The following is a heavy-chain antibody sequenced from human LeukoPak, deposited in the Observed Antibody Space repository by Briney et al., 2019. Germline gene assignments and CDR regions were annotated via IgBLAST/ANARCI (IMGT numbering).Heavy chain of an antibody. CDR1: GGTFSSYA. D-gene: IGHD2-2*01. CDR2: IIPIFGTA. CDR3: ARVRSAYCSSTSCPFDY. V-gene: IGHV1-69*05. Sequence: SVKVSCKASGGTFSSYAISWVRQAPGQGLEWMGGIIPIFGTANHAQKFQGRVTITTDESTSTAYMELSSLRSEDTAVYYCARVRSAYCSSTSCPFDYWGQGTLVTVFS. J-gene: IGHJ4*02.